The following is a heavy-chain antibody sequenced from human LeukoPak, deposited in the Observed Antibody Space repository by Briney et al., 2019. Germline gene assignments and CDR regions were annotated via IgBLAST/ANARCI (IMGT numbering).Heavy chain of an antibody. J-gene: IGHJ4*02. V-gene: IGHV3-53*04. D-gene: IGHD5-24*01. CDR1: GFTVSSNY. Sequence: GGSLRLSCAASGFTVSSNYVSWVRQAPGKGLEWVSVIYSGGSTYYADSVKGRFTISRHNSKNTLYLQMNSLRAEDTAVYYCARVIDGYTLGYFDYWGQGTLVTVSS. CDR3: ARVIDGYTLGYFDY. CDR2: IYSGGST.